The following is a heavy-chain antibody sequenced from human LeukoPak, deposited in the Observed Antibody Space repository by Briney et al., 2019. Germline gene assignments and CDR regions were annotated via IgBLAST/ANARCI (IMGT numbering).Heavy chain of an antibody. D-gene: IGHD5-12*01. CDR1: RFTFSSYA. V-gene: IGHV3-23*01. J-gene: IGHJ4*02. CDR2: IYDSGGNT. CDR3: AKTAAPPTQDIVATIYNFDY. Sequence: GGSLTLSCTASRFTFSSYAMSWVRQAPGKGLEWVSSIYDSGGNTYYADPVMGRFTTSRDNSNNTLYLQMNSLRAEDKAVDYCAKTAAPPTQDIVATIYNFDYWGQGTLVTVSS.